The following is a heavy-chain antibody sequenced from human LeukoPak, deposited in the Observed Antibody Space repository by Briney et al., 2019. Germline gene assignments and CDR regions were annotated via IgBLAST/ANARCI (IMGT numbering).Heavy chain of an antibody. D-gene: IGHD1-26*01. CDR3: ARGATYFDY. V-gene: IGHV3-48*02. J-gene: IGHJ4*02. CDR1: GFTFSSYA. CDR2: VCSSSSNI. Sequence: WGSLRLSCAVSGFTFSSYAMSWVRQAPGKGLEWVSYVCSSSSNIYYADSVKGRFTISRDKAKNSLYLQMNSLRDEDTAVYYCARGATYFDYWGQGTLVTVS.